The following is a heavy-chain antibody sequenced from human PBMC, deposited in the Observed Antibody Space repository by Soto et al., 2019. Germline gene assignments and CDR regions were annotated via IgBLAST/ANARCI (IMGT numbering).Heavy chain of an antibody. CDR1: GFRFSGHS. Sequence: VESGGGLVYPGGSLRLSCVASGFRFSGHSMNWVRQAPGKGLQWISYISSNSDTTYYADSVKGRFTVSRDNAKNALFLQMNSLRDDDTATYYCARLPKGSLVTAWGQGARVTVSS. V-gene: IGHV3-48*02. CDR2: ISSNSDTT. CDR3: ARLPKGSLVTA. D-gene: IGHD2-21*02. J-gene: IGHJ4*02.